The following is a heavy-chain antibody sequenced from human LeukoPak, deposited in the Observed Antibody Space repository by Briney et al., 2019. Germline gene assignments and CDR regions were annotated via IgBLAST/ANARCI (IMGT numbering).Heavy chain of an antibody. CDR3: ARESIAARSYFDY. CDR2: ISYDGSNK. CDR1: GFTFSSYA. J-gene: IGHJ4*02. V-gene: IGHV3-30-3*01. D-gene: IGHD6-6*01. Sequence: GGSLRLSCAASGFTFSSYAMSWVRQAPGKGLEWVAVISYDGSNKYYADSVKGRFTISRDNSKNTLYLQMNSLRAEDTAVYYCARESIAARSYFDYWGQGTLVTVSS.